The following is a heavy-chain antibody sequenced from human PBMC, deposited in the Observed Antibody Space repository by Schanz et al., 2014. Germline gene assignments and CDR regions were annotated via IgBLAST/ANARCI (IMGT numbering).Heavy chain of an antibody. CDR1: GFTFSSYS. CDR2: ISSSGTTI. V-gene: IGHV3-48*01. J-gene: IGHJ4*02. CDR3: ARLHVGYGSEICDV. Sequence: QLVGSGGGLIQPGGSLRLSCTASGFTFSSYSMNWVRQAPGKGLEWVSYISSSGTTIYYADSVKGRFTISRDNAKNTLLLQMKSLRVEDEAVEYGARLHVGYGSEICDVWGQGTPVTVSS. D-gene: IGHD3-10*01.